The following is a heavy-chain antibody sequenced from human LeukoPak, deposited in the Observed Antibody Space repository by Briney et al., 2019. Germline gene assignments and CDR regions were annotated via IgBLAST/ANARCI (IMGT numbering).Heavy chain of an antibody. Sequence: KAGGSLRLSCAASGFTFSSYSMNWVRQAPGKGLEWVSSISSSSSYIYYADSVKGQFTISRDNAKNSLYLQMNSLRAEDTAVYYCARDLGVSSGHDYWGQGTLVTVSS. V-gene: IGHV3-21*01. CDR1: GFTFSSYS. D-gene: IGHD6-19*01. J-gene: IGHJ4*02. CDR2: ISSSSSYI. CDR3: ARDLGVSSGHDY.